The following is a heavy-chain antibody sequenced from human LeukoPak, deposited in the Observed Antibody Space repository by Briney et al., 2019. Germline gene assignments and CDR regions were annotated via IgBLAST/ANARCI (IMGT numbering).Heavy chain of an antibody. J-gene: IGHJ6*02. CDR2: ISGGGDST. CDR3: ARQIRIFGVVIHYYYGMDV. V-gene: IGHV3-23*01. D-gene: IGHD3-3*01. CDR1: GFIFSSYA. Sequence: GGSLRLSCAASGFIFSSYAMTWVRQAPGKGLEWVSGISGGGDSTYYADSVKGRFTISRDNSKNTVYLQMNSLRAEDTAVYYCARQIRIFGVVIHYYYGMDVWGQGTTVTVSS.